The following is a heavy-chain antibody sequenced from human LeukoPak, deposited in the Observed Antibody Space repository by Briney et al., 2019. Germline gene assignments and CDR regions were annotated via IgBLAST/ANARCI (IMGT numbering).Heavy chain of an antibody. Sequence: GGSLRLSCAASGFTFTNYWMTWVRQAPGKGLEFVANINQDESVKNYADSVKGRFTISRDNAENSLHLQMNSLRVEDTAVYYCARDPGSSAFDYWGQGTLVTVSS. J-gene: IGHJ4*02. CDR1: GFTFTNYW. CDR2: INQDESVK. V-gene: IGHV3-7*01. CDR3: ARDPGSSAFDY. D-gene: IGHD5/OR15-5a*01.